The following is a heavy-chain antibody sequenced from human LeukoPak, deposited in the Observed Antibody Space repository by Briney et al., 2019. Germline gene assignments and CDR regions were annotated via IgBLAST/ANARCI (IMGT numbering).Heavy chain of an antibody. V-gene: IGHV3-30*03. CDR1: GFTFSSYG. CDR2: ISYDGSNK. CDR3: AREGDVNWFDP. Sequence: GRSLRLSCAASGFTFSSYGMHWVRQAPGKGLEWVAVISYDGSNKYYADSVKGRFTISRDNSKNTLYLQMNSLRAEDTAVYYCAREGDVNWFDPWGQGTLVTVSS. D-gene: IGHD2-21*01. J-gene: IGHJ5*02.